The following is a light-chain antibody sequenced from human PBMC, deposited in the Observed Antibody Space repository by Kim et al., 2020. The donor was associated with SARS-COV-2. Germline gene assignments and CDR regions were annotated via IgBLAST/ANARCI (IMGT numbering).Light chain of an antibody. CDR2: QDS. V-gene: IGLV3-1*01. Sequence: VSPGQTASLTCSGEKLGDKYACWYQQKPGQSPVLVIYQDSKRPSGIPERFSGSNSGNTATLTISGTQAMDEADYYCQAWDSSTAWVFGGGTQLTVL. CDR3: QAWDSSTAWV. CDR1: KLGDKY. J-gene: IGLJ3*02.